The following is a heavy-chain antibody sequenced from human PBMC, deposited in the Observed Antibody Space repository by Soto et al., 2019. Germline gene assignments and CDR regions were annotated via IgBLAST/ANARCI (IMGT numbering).Heavy chain of an antibody. Sequence: PSETLSPTCAVFGGSFSGYYWSWVRPPPGKGVEWIGEINHSGSTNYNPSLKSRVTISVDTSKNQFSLKLSSVTAADTAVYYCARVSGSYYYGMDVWGQGTTVTVSS. V-gene: IGHV4-34*01. CDR2: INHSGST. CDR1: GGSFSGYY. J-gene: IGHJ6*02. CDR3: ARVSGSYYYGMDV. D-gene: IGHD1-26*01.